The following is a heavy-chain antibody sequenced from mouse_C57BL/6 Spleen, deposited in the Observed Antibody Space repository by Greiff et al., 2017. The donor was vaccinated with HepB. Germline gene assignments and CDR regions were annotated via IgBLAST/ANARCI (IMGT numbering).Heavy chain of an antibody. Sequence: VQLQQPGAELVKPGASVKMSCKASGYTFTSYWITWVKQRPGQGLEWIGDIYPGSGSTNYNEKFKSKATLTVDTSSSTAYMQLSSLTSEDSAVYYCARGGIYYDYDGFDYWGQGTTLTVSS. CDR2: IYPGSGST. CDR3: ARGGIYYDYDGFDY. J-gene: IGHJ2*01. CDR1: GYTFTSYW. D-gene: IGHD2-4*01. V-gene: IGHV1-55*01.